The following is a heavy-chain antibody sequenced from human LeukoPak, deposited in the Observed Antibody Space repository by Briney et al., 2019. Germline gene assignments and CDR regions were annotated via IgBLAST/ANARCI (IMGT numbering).Heavy chain of an antibody. V-gene: IGHV3-7*01. D-gene: IGHD3-16*01. CDR1: GFTFSSYW. CDR3: ARGGLYYDYVWGTRQSQYYFDY. J-gene: IGHJ4*02. Sequence: PGGSLRLSCAASGFTFSSYWMSWVRQAPGKGLEWVANIKQDGSEKYYVDSVKGRFTISRDNAKNSLYLQMNSLRAEDTAVYYCARGGLYYDYVWGTRQSQYYFDYWGQGTLVTVSS. CDR2: IKQDGSEK.